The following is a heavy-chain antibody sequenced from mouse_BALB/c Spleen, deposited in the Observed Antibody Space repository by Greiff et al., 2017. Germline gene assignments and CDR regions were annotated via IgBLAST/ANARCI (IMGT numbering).Heavy chain of an antibody. D-gene: IGHD2-14*01. CDR1: GYTFPSYY. V-gene: IGHV1S81*02. CDR3: TRGDYRYDVSYYYAMDY. Sequence: QVQLKEPGAELVKPGASVQLSCQASGYTFPSYYMYWVKQRPGQGLEWIGEINPRNGGTNFNEKFKSKATLTVDKSSSTAYMQLSSLTSEDSAIFYCTRGDYRYDVSYYYAMDYWGQGTTVTVSS. CDR2: INPRNGGT. J-gene: IGHJ4*01.